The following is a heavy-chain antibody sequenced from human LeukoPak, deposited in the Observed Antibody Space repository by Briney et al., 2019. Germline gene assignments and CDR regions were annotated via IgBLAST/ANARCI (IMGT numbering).Heavy chain of an antibody. CDR3: ARHPTEDWDFDY. Sequence: SETLPLTCTVPGGSISSSSYYWGWIRHPPGKGLEWIGSIYYSGSTYYNPSLKSRVTISVDTSKNQFSLKLSSVTAADTAVYYCARHPTEDWDFDYWGQGTLVTVSS. D-gene: IGHD3-9*01. CDR2: IYYSGST. CDR1: GGSISSSSYY. J-gene: IGHJ4*02. V-gene: IGHV4-39*01.